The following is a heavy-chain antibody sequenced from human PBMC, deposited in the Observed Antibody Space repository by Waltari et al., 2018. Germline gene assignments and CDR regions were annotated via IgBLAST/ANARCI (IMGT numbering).Heavy chain of an antibody. Sequence: QVQLVESGGGVVQPGGSPRLSCAASGFTFSSYGMHWVRQAPGKGLEWVAFIRYDGSNKYYADSVKGRFTISRDNSKNTLYLQMNSLRAEDTAVYYCAPPLIAAAGKADYWGQGTLVTVSS. CDR2: IRYDGSNK. V-gene: IGHV3-30*02. CDR3: APPLIAAAGKADY. J-gene: IGHJ4*02. CDR1: GFTFSSYG. D-gene: IGHD6-13*01.